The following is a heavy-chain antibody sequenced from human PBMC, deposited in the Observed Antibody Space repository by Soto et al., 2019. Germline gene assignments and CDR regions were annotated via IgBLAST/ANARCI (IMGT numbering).Heavy chain of an antibody. Sequence: EVQLLESGGGLVQPGGSLRLSCAASEFTFSNYAMSWVRQAPGKGLEWVSAISYGGGTTYYADSVKGRFTISSDNSKNTLYLQMNRLRAEDTAVYYCAKNPGYYYVSTGYHFDYWGQGTLVTVSS. D-gene: IGHD3-22*01. CDR2: ISYGGGTT. CDR3: AKNPGYYYVSTGYHFDY. V-gene: IGHV3-23*01. CDR1: EFTFSNYA. J-gene: IGHJ4*02.